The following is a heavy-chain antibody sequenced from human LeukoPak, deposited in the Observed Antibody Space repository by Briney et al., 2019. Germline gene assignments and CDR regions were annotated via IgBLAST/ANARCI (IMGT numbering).Heavy chain of an antibody. D-gene: IGHD3-10*01. J-gene: IGHJ4*02. V-gene: IGHV4-59*08. CDR3: ARYYYGSGSYRRPLDY. CDR1: GGSISSYY. CDR2: IYYSGST. Sequence: SETLSLTCTVSGGSISSYYWSWIRHPPRKGLEWVGYIYYSGSTNYHPSLKSRVTISVDTSKNQFSVNLSSVTAAGRAVYYCARYYYGSGSYRRPLDYWGQGTLVSVSS.